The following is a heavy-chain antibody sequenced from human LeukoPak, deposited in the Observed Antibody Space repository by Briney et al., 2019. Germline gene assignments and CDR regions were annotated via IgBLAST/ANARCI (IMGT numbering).Heavy chain of an antibody. J-gene: IGHJ4*02. Sequence: SETLSLTCGVSGGSVSSTNWWTWIRLPPGKGLEWIGEVHLDGRTNFNPSLKSRLTMSVDLSENHVSLKLTSVTAADTAVYYCAREGGFYRPLDYSGQGTLVTVSS. CDR2: VHLDGRT. CDR1: GGSVSSTNW. CDR3: AREGGFYRPLDY. D-gene: IGHD6-25*01. V-gene: IGHV4-4*02.